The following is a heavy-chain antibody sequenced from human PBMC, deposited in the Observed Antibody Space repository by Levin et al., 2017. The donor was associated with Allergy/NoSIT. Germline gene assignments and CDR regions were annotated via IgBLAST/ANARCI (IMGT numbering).Heavy chain of an antibody. Sequence: SQTLSLTCTVSGGSISSYYWSWIRQPPGKGLEWIGYIYYSGSTNYNPSLKSRVTISVDTSKNQFSLKLSSVTAADTAVYYCARLTLVRGNYGMDVWGQGTTVTVSS. J-gene: IGHJ6*02. CDR1: GGSISSYY. D-gene: IGHD3-10*01. V-gene: IGHV4-59*01. CDR3: ARLTLVRGNYGMDV. CDR2: IYYSGST.